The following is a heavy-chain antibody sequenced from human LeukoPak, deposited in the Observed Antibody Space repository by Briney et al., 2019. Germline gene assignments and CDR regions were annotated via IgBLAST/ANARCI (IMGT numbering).Heavy chain of an antibody. V-gene: IGHV4-30-2*01. CDR2: IYHSGST. D-gene: IGHD3-10*01. CDR1: GGSISSGGYY. CDR3: ASTSRGGYFYYMDV. Sequence: PSETLSLTCTVSGGSISSGGYYWSWIRQPPGKGLEWIGYIYHSGSTYYNPSLKSRVTISVDRSKNQFSLKLSSVTAADTAVYYCASTSRGGYFYYMDVWGKGTTVTVSS. J-gene: IGHJ6*03.